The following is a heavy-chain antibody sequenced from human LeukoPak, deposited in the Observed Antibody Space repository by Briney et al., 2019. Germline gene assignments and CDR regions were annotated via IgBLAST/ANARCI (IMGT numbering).Heavy chain of an antibody. Sequence: GGSLRLSCAASGFTFSNYWMSWVRQVSGKGLEWVANIEQDGSEKYYVDSVKGRFTISRDNAKNSLYLQMNSLRAEDTAVYYCARGYSSGSISFDYWGQGTLVTVSS. J-gene: IGHJ4*02. V-gene: IGHV3-7*04. CDR1: GFTFSNYW. CDR2: IEQDGSEK. D-gene: IGHD6-19*01. CDR3: ARGYSSGSISFDY.